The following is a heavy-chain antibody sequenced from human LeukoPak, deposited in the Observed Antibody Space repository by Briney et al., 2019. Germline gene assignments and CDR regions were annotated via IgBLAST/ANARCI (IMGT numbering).Heavy chain of an antibody. CDR2: IYYSGST. Sequence: SETLSLTCTVSGGSISSGAYYWSWIRQHPGKGLEWIGYIYYSGSTNYNPSLKSRVTISVDTSKNQFSLKLSSVTAADTAVYYCARDVGAVAGFYFDYWGQGTLVTVSS. D-gene: IGHD6-19*01. V-gene: IGHV4-61*08. CDR3: ARDVGAVAGFYFDY. CDR1: GGSISSGAYY. J-gene: IGHJ4*02.